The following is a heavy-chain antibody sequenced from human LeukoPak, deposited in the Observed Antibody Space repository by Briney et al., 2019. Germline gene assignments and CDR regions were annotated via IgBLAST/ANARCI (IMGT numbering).Heavy chain of an antibody. CDR3: ARVRYSTTWPDYYYYMDV. CDR1: GGSISSYY. J-gene: IGHJ6*03. V-gene: IGHV4-59*01. CDR2: IYYSGST. Sequence: PSETLSLTCTVSGGSISSYYWSWIRQPPGKGLEWIGYIYYSGSTNYNPSLKSRVTISVDTSKNHFSLKLSSVTAADTAVYYYARVRYSTTWPDYYYYMDVWGKGTTVTISS. D-gene: IGHD6-13*01.